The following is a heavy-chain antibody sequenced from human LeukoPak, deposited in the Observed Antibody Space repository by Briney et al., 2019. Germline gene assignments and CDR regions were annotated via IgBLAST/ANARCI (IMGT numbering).Heavy chain of an antibody. Sequence: ASVKVSCKASGYTFTSYYMHWVRQAPGQGLEWMGIINPSGGSTSYAQKFQGRVTMTRDTSTSTVYMELSSLRSEDTAVYYCARAQELPYCSSTSCPNDAFDIWGQGTMVTVSS. CDR3: ARAQELPYCSSTSCPNDAFDI. J-gene: IGHJ3*02. V-gene: IGHV1-46*01. D-gene: IGHD2-2*01. CDR2: INPSGGST. CDR1: GYTFTSYY.